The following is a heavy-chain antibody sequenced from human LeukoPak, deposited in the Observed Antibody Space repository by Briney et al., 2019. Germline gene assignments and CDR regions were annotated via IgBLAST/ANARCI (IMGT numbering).Heavy chain of an antibody. CDR3: AKDSYYDSSGYYSE. Sequence: PGGSLRLSCAASGFTFSSYAMSWVRQAPGKGLEWVSAISGSGGSTYYADSVKGRFTISRDNSKNTLYLQMNSLRAEDTAVYYCAKDSYYDSSGYYSEWGQGTLVTVSS. J-gene: IGHJ4*02. CDR2: ISGSGGST. CDR1: GFTFSSYA. V-gene: IGHV3-23*01. D-gene: IGHD3-22*01.